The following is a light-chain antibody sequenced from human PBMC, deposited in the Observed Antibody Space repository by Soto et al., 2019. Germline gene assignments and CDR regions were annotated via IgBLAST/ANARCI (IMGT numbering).Light chain of an antibody. CDR2: GAS. V-gene: IGKV3-20*01. J-gene: IGKJ5*01. Sequence: EIVMTQSPATLSVSPGERATLSCRASQSVSSNLAWYQQKPGQAPRLLIYGASNRATGIPDRFSGSGSGIDFTLTISRLEPEDFAVYYCQQYGSSPPITFGQGTRLEIK. CDR1: QSVSSN. CDR3: QQYGSSPPIT.